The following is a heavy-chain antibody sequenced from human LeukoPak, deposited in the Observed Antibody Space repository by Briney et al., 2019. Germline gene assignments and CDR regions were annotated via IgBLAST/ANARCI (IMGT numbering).Heavy chain of an antibody. CDR1: GFTLSSYG. D-gene: IGHD4/OR15-4a*01. CDR3: ARRAGAYSHPYDY. Sequence: TGGSLRLSCAASGFTLSSYGMHWVRQAPGKGLEWVSFIFSSTHYSDSVKGRFTISRDNSKNTLYLQMNSLRAEDTAVYYCARRAGAYSHPYDYWGQGTLVTVSS. CDR2: IFSST. J-gene: IGHJ4*02. V-gene: IGHV3-NL1*01.